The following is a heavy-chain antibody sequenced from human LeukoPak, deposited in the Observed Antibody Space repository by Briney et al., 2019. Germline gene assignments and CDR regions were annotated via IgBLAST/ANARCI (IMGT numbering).Heavy chain of an antibody. CDR2: ISDMGRT. CDR1: GFTFSSYS. CDR3: AKFGGPLEGTTVRGHDAFDI. J-gene: IGHJ3*02. Sequence: PGGSLRLSCAASGFTFSSYSMNWVRKAPGRGLKWASAISDMGRTYYADSVKGRFTISRDNSKNTLYLQMNSLRAEDTAVYYCAKFGGPLEGTTVRGHDAFDIWGQGTMVTVSS. D-gene: IGHD3-10*01. V-gene: IGHV3-23*01.